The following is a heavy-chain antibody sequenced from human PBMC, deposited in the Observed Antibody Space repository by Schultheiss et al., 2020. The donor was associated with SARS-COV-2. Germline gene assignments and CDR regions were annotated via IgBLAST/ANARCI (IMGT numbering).Heavy chain of an antibody. D-gene: IGHD2-2*01. J-gene: IGHJ5*02. V-gene: IGHV3-21*01. CDR1: GFTFSSYS. Sequence: GGSLRLSCAASGFTFSSYSMNWVRQAPGKGLEWVSSISSSSSYIYYADSVKGRFTISRDNAKNSLYLQMNSLRAEDTAVYYCARAGHCSSTSCYWNWFDPWGQGTLVTVSS. CDR2: ISSSSSYI. CDR3: ARAGHCSSTSCYWNWFDP.